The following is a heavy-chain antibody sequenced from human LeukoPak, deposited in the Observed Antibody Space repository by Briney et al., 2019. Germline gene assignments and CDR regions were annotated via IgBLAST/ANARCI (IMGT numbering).Heavy chain of an antibody. Sequence: SETLSLTCTVSGGSISSSNYYWGWIRQPPGKGLEWIGSIYYSGSTYYNPSLKSRVTISVDTSKNQFSLKLTSVTAADTAVYYCASDPRIVGTNFDYWGQGTLVTVSS. J-gene: IGHJ4*02. D-gene: IGHD1-26*01. CDR2: IYYSGST. V-gene: IGHV4-39*07. CDR3: ASDPRIVGTNFDY. CDR1: GGSISSSNYY.